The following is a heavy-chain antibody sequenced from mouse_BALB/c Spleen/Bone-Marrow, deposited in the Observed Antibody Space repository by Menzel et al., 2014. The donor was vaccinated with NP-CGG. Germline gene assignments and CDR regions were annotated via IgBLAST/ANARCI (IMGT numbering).Heavy chain of an antibody. V-gene: IGHV3-8*02. CDR1: GDSITSGY. Sequence: EVQLQQSGPSLVKPSQTLSLPCSVTGDSITSGYWNWIRKFPGNKLEYMGYISYSGSTYYSPSLKSRISITRDTTKNQYYLQMNSVTTEDTNTYYSATYDGYYFDYWGQGTTLTVSS. J-gene: IGHJ2*01. D-gene: IGHD2-3*01. CDR2: ISYSGST. CDR3: ATYDGYYFDY.